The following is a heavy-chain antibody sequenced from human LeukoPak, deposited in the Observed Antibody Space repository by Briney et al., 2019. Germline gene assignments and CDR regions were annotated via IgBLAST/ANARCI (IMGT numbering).Heavy chain of an antibody. CDR1: GGSFSGYY. Sequence: SETLSLTCAVYGGSFSGYYWSWIRQPPGKGLEWIGELNHSGSTKYNSSLESRVTISVDTSKNQFSLKLSSVTAADTAVYYCARRRGYREVVLDIWGQGTMVTVSS. CDR2: LNHSGST. J-gene: IGHJ3*02. CDR3: ARRRGYREVVLDI. V-gene: IGHV4-34*01. D-gene: IGHD2-15*01.